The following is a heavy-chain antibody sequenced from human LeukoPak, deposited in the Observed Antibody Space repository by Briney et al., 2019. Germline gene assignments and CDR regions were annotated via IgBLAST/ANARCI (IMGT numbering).Heavy chain of an antibody. Sequence: ASVKASCKASGYTFTSYGSSWVRQPPGQGLEWMGWISAYNGNTNYAQKLQGRVTTTTDSSTSTAYMELRILRSDDTAVYYCARGEIVVGYFDYWGQGTLVTVSS. CDR3: ARGEIVVGYFDY. V-gene: IGHV1-18*01. CDR1: GYTFTSYG. D-gene: IGHD3-22*01. CDR2: ISAYNGNT. J-gene: IGHJ4*02.